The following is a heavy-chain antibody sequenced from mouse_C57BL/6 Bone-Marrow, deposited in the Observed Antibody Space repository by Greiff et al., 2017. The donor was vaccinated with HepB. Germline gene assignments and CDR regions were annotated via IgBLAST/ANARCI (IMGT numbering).Heavy chain of an antibody. CDR2: INPYNGGT. V-gene: IGHV1-19*01. J-gene: IGHJ2*01. Sequence: VQLQQSGPVLVKPGASVKMSCKASGYTFTDYYMNWVKQSHGKSLEWIGVINPYNGGTSYNQKFKGKATLTVDKSSSTAYMELNSLTSEYSAVYYCARWGYHYFDYWGQGTTLTVSS. CDR1: GYTFTDYY. CDR3: ARWGYHYFDY. D-gene: IGHD2-2*01.